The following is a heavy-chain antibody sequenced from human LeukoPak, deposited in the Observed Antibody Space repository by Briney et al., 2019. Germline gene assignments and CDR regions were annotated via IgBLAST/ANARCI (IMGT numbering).Heavy chain of an antibody. V-gene: IGHV3-66*02. J-gene: IGHJ4*02. D-gene: IGHD6-13*01. CDR3: ARVVAAVGFDY. Sequence: GGSLRLSCAASGFTVSNNYMSWVRQAPGKGLEWVSVTYSGGSTYYADSVKGRFTISRDNSKNTLYLQMNSLRAEDTAVYYCARVVAAVGFDYWGQGTLVTVSS. CDR2: TYSGGST. CDR1: GFTVSNNY.